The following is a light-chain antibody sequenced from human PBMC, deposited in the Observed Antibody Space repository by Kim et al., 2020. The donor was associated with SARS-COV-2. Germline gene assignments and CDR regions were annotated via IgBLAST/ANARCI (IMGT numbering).Light chain of an antibody. CDR2: DAS. V-gene: IGKV3-11*01. CDR1: QSVNSH. J-gene: IGKJ1*01. CDR3: QQRSDWPPT. Sequence: LSPGERATLSCWASQSVNSHFAWYQQRPGQAPRLLIYDASKRASGIPGRFSGSGSGTVFTLTIASLEPEDFAVYYCQQRSDWPPTFGRGTKVDIK.